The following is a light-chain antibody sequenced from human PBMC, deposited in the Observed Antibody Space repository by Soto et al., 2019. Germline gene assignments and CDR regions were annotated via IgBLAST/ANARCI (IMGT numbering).Light chain of an antibody. CDR2: GAS. V-gene: IGKV3-20*01. CDR3: QQYGSSPT. Sequence: EIVLTQSPGTLSLSPGERATLSCRASQSVSSSYLAWYQQKPGQAPRLLIYGASSRATGIADRFSGSGSGTYFTLTISRLEPEDFAVYYCQQYGSSPTFGQGTKVEIK. J-gene: IGKJ1*01. CDR1: QSVSSSY.